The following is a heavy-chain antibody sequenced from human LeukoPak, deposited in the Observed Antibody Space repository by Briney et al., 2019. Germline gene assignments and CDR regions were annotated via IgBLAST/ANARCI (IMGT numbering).Heavy chain of an antibody. CDR1: GFTFSSYW. CDR2: INGDGSST. J-gene: IGHJ4*02. CDR3: ARAGYSSGWSL. Sequence: GGSLRLSCAASGFTFSSYWMHWVHQAPGKGLVWVSRINGDGSSTTYADSVKGRFTISRDNAKNTLYLQMNSLRAEDTAVYYCARAGYSSGWSLWGQGTLVTVSS. V-gene: IGHV3-74*01. D-gene: IGHD6-19*01.